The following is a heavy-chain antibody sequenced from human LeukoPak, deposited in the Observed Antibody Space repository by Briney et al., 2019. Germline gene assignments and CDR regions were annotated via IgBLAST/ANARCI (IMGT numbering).Heavy chain of an antibody. CDR1: GFTFSNYA. D-gene: IGHD6-19*01. V-gene: IGHV3-30-3*01. CDR2: MSFDGSDK. Sequence: QPGGSLTLSCAASGFTFSNYAMHCVRQAPGKGLEWVAFMSFDGSDKYYADSVKRRFTISRDNSKNTLYLQMNSLRFEDTAVYYCARDQPGTYTLSSTWGQGTLVTVSS. CDR3: ARDQPGTYTLSST. J-gene: IGHJ5*02.